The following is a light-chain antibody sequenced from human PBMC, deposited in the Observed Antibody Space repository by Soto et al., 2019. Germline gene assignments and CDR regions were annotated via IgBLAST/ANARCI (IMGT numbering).Light chain of an antibody. J-gene: IGLJ1*01. Sequence: QSVLTQPPSASGSPGQSVTISCTGTKNDIGVYDFVSWYQHHPDKAPRLIIYEVVQRPSGVPDRFSGSKSGNTASLTISGLQAEDEADYFCCSYAGGYTYLFGTGTKVTVL. CDR3: CSYAGGYTYL. CDR1: KNDIGVYDF. V-gene: IGLV2-8*01. CDR2: EVV.